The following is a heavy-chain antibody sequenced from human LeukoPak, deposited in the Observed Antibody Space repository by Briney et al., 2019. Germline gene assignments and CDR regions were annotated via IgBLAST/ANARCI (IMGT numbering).Heavy chain of an antibody. J-gene: IGHJ4*02. CDR2: IKQDGSEK. V-gene: IGHV3-7*03. CDR3: ARDLLFFSGYDDY. Sequence: PGGSLRLSCAASGFTLSSYWMSWVRQAPGKGLEWVANIKQDGSEKYYVDSVKGRFTISRDNAKNSLYLQMNSLRAEDTAVYYCARDLLFFSGYDDYWGQGTLVTVSS. CDR1: GFTLSSYW. D-gene: IGHD2-21*02.